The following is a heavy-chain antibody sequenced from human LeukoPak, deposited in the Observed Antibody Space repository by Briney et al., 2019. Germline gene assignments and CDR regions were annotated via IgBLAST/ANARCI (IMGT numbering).Heavy chain of an antibody. D-gene: IGHD3-3*01. CDR1: GGSSSSSSYY. V-gene: IGHV4-39*01. Sequence: SETLSLTCTVSGGSSSSSSYYWGWIRQPPGKGLEWSGSIYYSGSTYYNPSLKSRVTISVDTSKNQFSLRLSSVTAADTAVYYCARSLGGRAYYDFWSGYPDAFDIWGQGTMVTVSS. CDR2: IYYSGST. J-gene: IGHJ3*02. CDR3: ARSLGGRAYYDFWSGYPDAFDI.